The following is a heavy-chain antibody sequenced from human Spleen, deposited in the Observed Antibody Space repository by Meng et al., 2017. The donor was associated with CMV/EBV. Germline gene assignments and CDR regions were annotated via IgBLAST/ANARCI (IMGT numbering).Heavy chain of an antibody. CDR3: ARAVSYSGRSYFDS. J-gene: IGHJ4*02. CDR2: INQDGSQR. Sequence: GESLKISCAASGFHFPTYWMSWVRQAPGKALEWVANINQDGSQRNYVDSVKGRFTISRDNAKNSMYLQMNSLRVEDTAAYYCARAVSYSGRSYFDSWGQGTLVTVSS. CDR1: GFHFPTYW. V-gene: IGHV3-7*01. D-gene: IGHD1-26*01.